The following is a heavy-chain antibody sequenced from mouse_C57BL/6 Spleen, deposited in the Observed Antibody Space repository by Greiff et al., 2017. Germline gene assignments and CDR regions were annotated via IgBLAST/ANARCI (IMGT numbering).Heavy chain of an antibody. CDR2: IDPSDSYT. J-gene: IGHJ3*01. Sequence: VQLQQSGAELVMPGASVKLSCKASGYTFTSYWMHWVKQRPGQGLEWIGEIDPSDSYTNYNQKFKGKSTLTVDKSSSTAYMQLSSLTSEDSAVYYCARSCHDHDGGFAYWGQGTLVTVSA. CDR1: GYTFTSYW. V-gene: IGHV1-69*01. D-gene: IGHD2-4*01. CDR3: ARSCHDHDGGFAY.